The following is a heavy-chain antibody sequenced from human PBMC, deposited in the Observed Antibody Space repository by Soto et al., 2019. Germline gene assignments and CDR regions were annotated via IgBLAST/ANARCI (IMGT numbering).Heavy chain of an antibody. Sequence: GGSLRLSCAASGFTFSSYAMSWVRQAPGKGLERVSALSGSGGNTYYTDSVKGRFTVSRDNSRNTLYLQMNSLRAEDTAVYYCGKGDTIFGVVDDWGPGTLVTVSS. CDR3: GKGDTIFGVVDD. CDR1: GFTFSSYA. D-gene: IGHD3-3*01. J-gene: IGHJ4*02. V-gene: IGHV3-23*01. CDR2: LSGSGGNT.